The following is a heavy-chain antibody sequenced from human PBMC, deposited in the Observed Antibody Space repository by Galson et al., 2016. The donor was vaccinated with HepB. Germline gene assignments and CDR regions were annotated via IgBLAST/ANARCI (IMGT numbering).Heavy chain of an antibody. CDR2: IIPIFGTT. J-gene: IGHJ3*02. CDR1: GDTFSSYI. Sequence: SVKVSCKASGDTFSSYIDIWVRQAPGQGLEWMGGIIPIFGTTNYAQKFRGRVSITADESTSTTYMELRSLRSEDTAVYYCARGRYYSSTSCYAFSTYAFDSWGQGTMVTVSP. D-gene: IGHD2-2*01. V-gene: IGHV1-69*13. CDR3: ARGRYYSSTSCYAFSTYAFDS.